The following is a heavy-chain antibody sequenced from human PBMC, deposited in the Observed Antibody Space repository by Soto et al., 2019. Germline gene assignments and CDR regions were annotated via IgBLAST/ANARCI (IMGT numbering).Heavy chain of an antibody. CDR1: NGSISSYY. CDR2: IYYSGST. CDR3: ARVHEYISDILLFWDGFDI. D-gene: IGHD3-9*01. Sequence: SETLSLTCTVSNGSISSYYWSLIRQPPGKGLEWIGSIYYSGSTNYSPSLERRVTLSVDTSMNQFSLRLTSVTAADTAVYYCARVHEYISDILLFWDGFDIWGHGTMVPVSS. V-gene: IGHV4-59*01. J-gene: IGHJ3*02.